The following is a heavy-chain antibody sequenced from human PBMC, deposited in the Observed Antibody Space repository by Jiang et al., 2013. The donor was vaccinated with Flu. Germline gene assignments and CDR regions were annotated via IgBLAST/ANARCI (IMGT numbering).Heavy chain of an antibody. V-gene: IGHV3-9*01. Sequence: QLVESGGGLVQPGRSLRLSCAASGFTFDDYAMHWVRQAPGKGLEWVSGISWNSGSIGYADSVKGRFTISRDNAKNSLYLQMNSLRAEDTALYYCAKSSSSSLGHKYYFDYWGQGTLVTVSS. CDR3: AKSSSSSLGHKYYFDY. CDR2: ISWNSGSI. CDR1: GFTFDDYA. J-gene: IGHJ4*02. D-gene: IGHD6-6*01.